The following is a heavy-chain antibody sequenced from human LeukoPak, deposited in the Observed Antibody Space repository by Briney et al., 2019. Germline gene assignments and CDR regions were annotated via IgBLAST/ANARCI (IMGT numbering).Heavy chain of an antibody. V-gene: IGHV1-69*04. CDR1: GGTFSTYA. CDR2: IVPILGTA. Sequence: SVKVSCKASGGTFSTYAISWVRQAPGQGLEWVGRIVPILGTANYAQNFQGRVTITADRSTTTAYMELSSLRSEDTAVYYCARDPTVTTLVDYWGQGTLVTVSS. J-gene: IGHJ4*02. CDR3: ARDPTVTTLVDY. D-gene: IGHD4-17*01.